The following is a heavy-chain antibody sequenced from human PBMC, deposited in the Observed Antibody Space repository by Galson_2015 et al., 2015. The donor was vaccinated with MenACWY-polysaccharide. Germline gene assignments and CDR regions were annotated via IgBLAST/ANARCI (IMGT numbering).Heavy chain of an antibody. CDR3: AKGGLGYDFWSGYHDDY. CDR2: ISGSGGST. J-gene: IGHJ4*02. CDR1: GFTFSSYA. Sequence: SLRLSCAASGFTFSSYAMSWVRQAPGKGLEWVSAISGSGGSTYYADSVKGRFTISRDNSKNTLYLQMNSLRAEDTAVYYCAKGGLGYDFWSGYHDDYWGQGTLVTVSS. D-gene: IGHD3-3*01. V-gene: IGHV3-23*01.